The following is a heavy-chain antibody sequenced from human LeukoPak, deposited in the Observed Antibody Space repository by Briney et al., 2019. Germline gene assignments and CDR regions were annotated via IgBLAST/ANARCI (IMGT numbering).Heavy chain of an antibody. V-gene: IGHV3-23*01. Sequence: GGSLRLSCAASGFTFSSYAMSWVRQAPGQGLEWVSAISGSGGSTYYADSVKGRFTISRDNSKNTLYLQTASLRGEDMAVYYCARVGPETAFDYWGQGTLVTVSS. CDR2: ISGSGGST. D-gene: IGHD1-14*01. CDR3: ARVGPETAFDY. J-gene: IGHJ4*02. CDR1: GFTFSSYA.